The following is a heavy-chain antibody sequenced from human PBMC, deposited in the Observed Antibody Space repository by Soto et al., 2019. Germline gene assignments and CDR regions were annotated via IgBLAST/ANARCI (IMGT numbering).Heavy chain of an antibody. J-gene: IGHJ4*02. CDR2: ISGSGAGT. V-gene: IGHV3-23*01. D-gene: IGHD3-10*01. CDR1: GFTFSNYA. Sequence: DVQLLESGGGLIQPGGSLRLSCAASGFTFSNYAMSWVRQASGKGLDWVSGISGSGAGTYYADSVKGRFTISRDNSKNTLYLQLNSLSAKDTAIYYCAKESAHYDGAGIAKSDYWGQGTLVTVSS. CDR3: AKESAHYDGAGIAKSDY.